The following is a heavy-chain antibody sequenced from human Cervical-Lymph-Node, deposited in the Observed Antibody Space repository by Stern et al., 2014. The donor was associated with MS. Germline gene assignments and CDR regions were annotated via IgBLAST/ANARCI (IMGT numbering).Heavy chain of an antibody. Sequence: QVTLKESGPALVKPTQTLTLTCTFSGFSLSTSGMRVSWIRQPPGKALEWLARLDWDDDKFYSTSLKTRLPISKDTSKTQVVLTMPNMDPVDTATYYCARSPPYYEFWNDYYYFAYWGQGTLVAVSS. CDR1: GFSLSTSGMR. D-gene: IGHD3-3*01. CDR2: LDWDDDK. J-gene: IGHJ4*02. V-gene: IGHV2-70*04. CDR3: ARSPPYYEFWNDYYYFAY.